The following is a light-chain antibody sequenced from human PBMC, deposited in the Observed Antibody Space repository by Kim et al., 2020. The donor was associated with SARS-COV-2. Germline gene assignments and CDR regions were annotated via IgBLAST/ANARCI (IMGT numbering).Light chain of an antibody. CDR3: NSRDSTGYHVV. V-gene: IGLV3-19*01. CDR1: SLRKYY. CDR2: DEN. Sequence: SSELTQDPSVSVALGQTVRITCQGDSLRKYYASWYQQKPGQAPVLVICDENNRPSGIPDRFSGSGSGNTASLTITGAQAEDEADYYCNSRDSTGYHVVFG. J-gene: IGLJ3*02.